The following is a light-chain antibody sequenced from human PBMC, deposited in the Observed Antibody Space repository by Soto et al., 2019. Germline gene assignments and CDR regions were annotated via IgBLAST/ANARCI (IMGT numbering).Light chain of an antibody. CDR1: QSVSSN. CDR3: QQYNNWPPWT. V-gene: IGKV3-15*01. Sequence: IVITQSEATLSVSPVERIRLYCRASQSVSSNLAWYQQKPGQAPRLLISGASTRATGIPARFSGSGSGTEFTLTISSLQSEDFAVYYCQQYNNWPPWTFGQGTEVDI. J-gene: IGKJ1*01. CDR2: GAS.